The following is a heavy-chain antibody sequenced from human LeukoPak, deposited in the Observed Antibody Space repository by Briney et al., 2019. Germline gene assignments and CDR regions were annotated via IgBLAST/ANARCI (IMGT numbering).Heavy chain of an antibody. Sequence: SVKVSCKASGYTFTGYYMHWVRQAPGQGLEWMGRIIPILGIANYAQKFQGRVTITADKSTSTAYMELSSLRSEDTAVYYCARGAPAGATTSAGAFDIWGQGTMVTVSS. V-gene: IGHV1-69*04. CDR2: IIPILGIA. D-gene: IGHD1-26*01. CDR3: ARGAPAGATTSAGAFDI. CDR1: GYTFTGYY. J-gene: IGHJ3*02.